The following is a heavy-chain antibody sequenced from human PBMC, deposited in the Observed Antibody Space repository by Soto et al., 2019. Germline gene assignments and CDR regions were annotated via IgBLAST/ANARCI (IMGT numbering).Heavy chain of an antibody. D-gene: IGHD4-4*01. CDR3: ARDLVAVTKGISGYCGRRTRLPFDS. CDR2: INGYNGNT. J-gene: IGHJ5*01. CDR1: GYTFTSYA. V-gene: IGHV1-18*01. Sequence: ASVKVSCRASGYTFTSYASSWVRQAPGQGLEWIGWINGYNGNTKYAQKFQGTVTMTTDTSTSTVYMEPRSLTSDDTAVYYCARDLVAVTKGISGYCGRRTRLPFDS.